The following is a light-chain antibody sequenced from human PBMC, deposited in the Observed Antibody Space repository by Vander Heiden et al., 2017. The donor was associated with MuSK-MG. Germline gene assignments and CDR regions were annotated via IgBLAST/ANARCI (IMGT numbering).Light chain of an antibody. V-gene: IGLV3-1*01. CDR2: QDS. J-gene: IGLJ2*01. CDR1: NVGEKD. CDR3: QAWDSSTVV. Sequence: SYELTQPPSVSVSPGQPASITCPGDNVGEKDACWYQQKPGQAPVLVIYQDSKLPSGIPERFSGSNSGNTATLTISGTQAMDEADYYCQAWDSSTVVFGGGTKLTVL.